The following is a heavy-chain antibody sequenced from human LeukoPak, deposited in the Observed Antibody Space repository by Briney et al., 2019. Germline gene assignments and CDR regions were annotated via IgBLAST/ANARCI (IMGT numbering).Heavy chain of an antibody. V-gene: IGHV1-69*04. Sequence: GASVKVSCKASGGTFSSYAISWVRQAPGQGLEWMGRIIPILGIANYAQKFQGRVTITADKSTSTAYMELSSLRSEDTAAYYCARGAGFAEPLPEYWGQGTLLTVSS. CDR2: IIPILGIA. D-gene: IGHD1-14*01. J-gene: IGHJ4*02. CDR3: ARGAGFAEPLPEY. CDR1: GGTFSSYA.